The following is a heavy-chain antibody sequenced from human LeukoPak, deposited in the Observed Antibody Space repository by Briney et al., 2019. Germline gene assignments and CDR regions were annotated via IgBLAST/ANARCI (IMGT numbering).Heavy chain of an antibody. CDR1: GGSISSYY. V-gene: IGHV4-4*07. CDR2: IYTSGST. Sequence: SETLSLTCIVSGGSISSYYWSWIRQPAGKGLEWIGRIYTSGSTNYNPSLKSRVTMSVDTSKNQFSLKLSSVTAADTAVYYCARDLSMADLGWFDPWGQGTLVTVSS. J-gene: IGHJ5*02. CDR3: ARDLSMADLGWFDP. D-gene: IGHD2-8*01.